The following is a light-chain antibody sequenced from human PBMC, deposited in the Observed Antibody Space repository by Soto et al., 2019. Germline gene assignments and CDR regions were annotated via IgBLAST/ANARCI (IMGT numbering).Light chain of an antibody. CDR2: GAS. Sequence: EIVLTQSPGTLSLSPGERATLSCRASQSVTSSYLAWYQQKPGQAPRLLIYGASTLQSGVPSRFSGSGSGTDFTLTISSLQPEDVATYYCQKYNSALREFGQGTKVEIK. CDR3: QKYNSALRE. J-gene: IGKJ1*01. V-gene: IGKV3-20*01. CDR1: QSVTSSY.